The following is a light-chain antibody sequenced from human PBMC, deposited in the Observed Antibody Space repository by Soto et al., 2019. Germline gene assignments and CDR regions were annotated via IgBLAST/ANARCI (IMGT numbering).Light chain of an antibody. J-gene: IGKJ4*02. V-gene: IGKV1-6*01. CDR3: LQDYNYPLT. CDR2: AAS. Sequence: AIQMTQSPSSLSASVGDRVTITCRASQGIRNDLGWYQQKPGKAPKLLIYAASSLQSGAPSRFSGSGSGTDFTLTISSLQPEDFATYYGLQDYNYPLTFGGGTKVEIK. CDR1: QGIRND.